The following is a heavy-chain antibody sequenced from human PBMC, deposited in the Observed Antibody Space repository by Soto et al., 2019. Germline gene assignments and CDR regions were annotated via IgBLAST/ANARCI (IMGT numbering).Heavy chain of an antibody. CDR1: GYSFTSYW. J-gene: IGHJ6*02. CDR3: ARHRIEAGLGYYYYYGMDV. V-gene: IGHV5-51*01. D-gene: IGHD2-15*01. CDR2: IYPGDSDI. Sequence: GESLKISCKGSGYSFTSYWIAWVRQVPGKGLELMGVIYPGDSDIRYSPSFQGQVTISADKSISTAYLQWSSLKASDTAMYYCARHRIEAGLGYYYYYGMDVWGQGTTVTVSS.